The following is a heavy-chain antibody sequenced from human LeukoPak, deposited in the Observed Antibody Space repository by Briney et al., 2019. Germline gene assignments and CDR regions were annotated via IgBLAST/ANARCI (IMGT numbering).Heavy chain of an antibody. J-gene: IGHJ3*02. CDR1: GYTFISYG. CDR2: ISTYNGNT. D-gene: IGHD6-13*01. CDR3: GRFEGSSSWYNALDI. V-gene: IGHV1-18*01. Sequence: ASVKVSCKASGYTFISYGISWVRQAPGQGLEWMGWISTYNGNTKSAQKLQGRVTMTTDTSTSTAYMELRSLRSDDTAVYYCGRFEGSSSWYNALDIWGQGTMVTVSS.